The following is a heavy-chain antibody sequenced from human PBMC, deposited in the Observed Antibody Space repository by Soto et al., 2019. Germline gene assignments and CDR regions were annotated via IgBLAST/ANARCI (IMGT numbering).Heavy chain of an antibody. CDR2: IIPIFGTA. CDR1: GGTFSSYA. D-gene: IGHD3-22*01. J-gene: IGHJ4*02. Sequence: QVQLVQSGAEVKKPGSSVKLSCKASGGTFSSYAISWVRQAPGQGLEWIGGIIPIFGTANYAQKFQGRVTLTADESNSTAYMELSSLGSEDRAVYYCAREGGEYYYDSSGYYFGYWGQGPLVTVSS. V-gene: IGHV1-69*12. CDR3: AREGGEYYYDSSGYYFGY.